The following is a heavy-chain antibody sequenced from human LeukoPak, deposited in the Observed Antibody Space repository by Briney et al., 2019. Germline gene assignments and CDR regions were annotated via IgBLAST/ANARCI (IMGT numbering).Heavy chain of an antibody. J-gene: IGHJ4*02. Sequence: GGSLRLSCAASGFSFSTYAMHWVRQAPGMGPEWVGVVSHNGSTKYYTDFVGGRFTISRDNSKKTFFLHLNGLRTAATALYYCARAIMGTENLDYSGQRTLVSASS. CDR1: GFSFSTYA. CDR3: ARAIMGTENLDY. D-gene: IGHD5-18*01. V-gene: IGHV3-30*10. CDR2: VSHNGSTK.